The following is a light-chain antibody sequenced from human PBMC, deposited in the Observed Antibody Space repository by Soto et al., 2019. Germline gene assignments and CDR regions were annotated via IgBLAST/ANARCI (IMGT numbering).Light chain of an antibody. CDR1: SSNIGAGYD. CDR2: GNS. Sequence: QSVLTQPPSVSGAPGQRVTISFTGSSSNIGAGYDVHWYQQLPGTAPKLLIYGNSNRPSGVPDRFSGSKSGTSASLAITGLQAEDEADYYCQYYDSSLSGWVFGGGTKLTVL. V-gene: IGLV1-40*01. CDR3: QYYDSSLSGWV. J-gene: IGLJ3*02.